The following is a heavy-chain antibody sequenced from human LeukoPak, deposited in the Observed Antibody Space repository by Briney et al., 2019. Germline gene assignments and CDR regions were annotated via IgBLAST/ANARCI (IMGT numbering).Heavy chain of an antibody. V-gene: IGHV3-7*01. D-gene: IGHD1-26*01. J-gene: IGHJ4*02. CDR2: IKQDGSEK. CDR1: GFTFSSYW. Sequence: GGSLRLSCAASGFTFSSYWMSWVRQAPGKGLEWVANIKQDGSEKYYVDSVKGRFTISRDNAKNSLYLQMNSLRAEDTAVYYCARDLTAYSGSPLGYWGQGTLVTVSS. CDR3: ARDLTAYSGSPLGY.